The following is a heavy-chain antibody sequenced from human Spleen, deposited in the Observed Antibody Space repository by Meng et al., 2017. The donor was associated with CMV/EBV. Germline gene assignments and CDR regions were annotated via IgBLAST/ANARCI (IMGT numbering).Heavy chain of an antibody. D-gene: IGHD3-10*01. V-gene: IGHV1-2*02. Sequence: ASVKDSCKTSGYTFTGYYMPWVRQDPGQGLEWMGWINPNSGGTNYAQKFQGRVTMTRDTSISTAYMELSRLRSGDTAVYYCARGGSGYYGSGLPGYWGQGTLVTVSS. CDR2: INPNSGGT. CDR1: GYTFTGYY. CDR3: ARGGSGYYGSGLPGY. J-gene: IGHJ4*02.